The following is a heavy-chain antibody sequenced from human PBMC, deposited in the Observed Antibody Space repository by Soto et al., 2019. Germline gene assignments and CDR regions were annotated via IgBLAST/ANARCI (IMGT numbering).Heavy chain of an antibody. CDR2: ISYDGSTK. CDR1: GFTFSIYG. J-gene: IGHJ6*02. V-gene: IGHV3-30*18. D-gene: IGHD2-2*01. CDR3: SKDAKKYHYYNHGMDV. Sequence: QVQLVESGGGVVQPGRSLRLSCAASGFTFSIYGMHWVRQPPGKGLEWVALISYDGSTKFYADSVKGRFTISRDNSKSTLNLEMNSLSAEDTAVYFCSKDAKKYHYYNHGMDVWGQGTTVTVSS.